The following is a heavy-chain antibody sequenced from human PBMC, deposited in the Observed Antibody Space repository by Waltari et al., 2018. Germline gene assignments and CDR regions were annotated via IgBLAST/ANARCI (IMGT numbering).Heavy chain of an antibody. CDR1: GYTFTGYY. J-gene: IGHJ4*02. CDR2: RNPNSGGT. D-gene: IGHD6-19*01. V-gene: IGHV1-2*06. Sequence: QVQLVQSGAEVKKPGSSVKVSCKASGYTFTGYYMHWVRQAPGQGLEWMGRRNPNSGGTNDAQKVQGRVTMTRDTAISTAYMERSRLRSDDTAVYYCARSQLPVAGFDYWGQGTLVTVSS. CDR3: ARSQLPVAGFDY.